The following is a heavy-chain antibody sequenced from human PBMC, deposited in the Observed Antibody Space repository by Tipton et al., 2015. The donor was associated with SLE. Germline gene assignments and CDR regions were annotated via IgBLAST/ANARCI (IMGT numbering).Heavy chain of an antibody. D-gene: IGHD5-12*01. CDR3: ASLERYSGYDWHFDY. CDR1: GLTFSNFA. V-gene: IGHV3-30*04. Sequence: SGLTFSNFAMHWVRQAPGKGLEWVTVISEDGTQTYYAGSMKGRFSISRDNSRRTLSLQMNSLTPEDTAIYYCASLERYSGYDWHFDYWGQGTLVTVSS. CDR2: ISEDGTQT. J-gene: IGHJ4*02.